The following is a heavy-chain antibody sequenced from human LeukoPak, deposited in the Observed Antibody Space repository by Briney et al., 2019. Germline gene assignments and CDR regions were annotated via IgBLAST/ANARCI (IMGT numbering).Heavy chain of an antibody. Sequence: GGSLRLSCAASGLTVSSNYMSWVRQAPGQGLEWVSVIYSGGSTYYADSVEGRFTISRDNFKNTLYLQMNSLRAEDTAVYYCARVGTMVYFDYWGQGTLVTVSS. D-gene: IGHD1-7*01. CDR1: GLTVSSNY. V-gene: IGHV3-66*01. CDR2: IYSGGST. CDR3: ARVGTMVYFDY. J-gene: IGHJ4*02.